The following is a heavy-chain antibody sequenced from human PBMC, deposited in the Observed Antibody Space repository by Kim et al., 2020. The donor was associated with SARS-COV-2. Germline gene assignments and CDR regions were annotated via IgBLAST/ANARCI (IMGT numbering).Heavy chain of an antibody. CDR1: GYTFTSYY. CDR2: INPSGGST. D-gene: IGHD2-2*01. CDR3: ARDSIVVVPAAISPPGGMDV. V-gene: IGHV1-46*01. Sequence: ASVKVSCKASGYTFTSYYMHWVRQAPGQGLEWMGIINPSGGSTSYAQKFQGRVTMTRDTSTSTVYMELSSLRSEDTAVYYCARDSIVVVPAAISPPGGMDVWGQGTTVTVSS. J-gene: IGHJ6*02.